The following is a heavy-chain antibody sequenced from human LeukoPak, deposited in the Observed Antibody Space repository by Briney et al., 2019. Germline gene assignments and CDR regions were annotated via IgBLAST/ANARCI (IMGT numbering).Heavy chain of an antibody. V-gene: IGHV4-30-4*01. D-gene: IGHD2-21*02. J-gene: IGHJ4*02. Sequence: LEWIGYVSYTGTTYYNPSLKSRISISEDTSKNLFSLKLNSVTAADTAVYYCARLGTAPFDYWGQGTLVTVSS. CDR2: VSYTGTT. CDR3: ARLGTAPFDY.